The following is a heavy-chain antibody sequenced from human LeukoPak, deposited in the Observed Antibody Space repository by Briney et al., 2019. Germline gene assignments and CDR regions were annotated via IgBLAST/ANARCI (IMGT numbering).Heavy chain of an antibody. Sequence: GGSLRLSCAASGFTFSSSSMTWVRQTPGKGLEWVSAISGSGGTTYYADSVKGRFTISRDNSKNTLFLQMNSLRTEDTAVYYCARAGLTGYSSGCFDSWGQGTLVTVSS. CDR3: ARAGLTGYSSGCFDS. V-gene: IGHV3-23*01. J-gene: IGHJ4*02. D-gene: IGHD6-19*01. CDR2: ISGSGGTT. CDR1: GFTFSSSS.